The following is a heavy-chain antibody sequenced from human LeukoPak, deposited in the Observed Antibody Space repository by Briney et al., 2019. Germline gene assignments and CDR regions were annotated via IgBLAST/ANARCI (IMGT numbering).Heavy chain of an antibody. Sequence: GGSLRLSCVVSGSRFSSYWMSWVRQAPGKGLEWVANINQDGSEKYYVDSVKGRFTISRDNAKNSLYLQMNSLRAEDTAVYYCAGSGYTYGGYWGQGTLVTVSS. CDR3: AGSGYTYGGY. D-gene: IGHD5-18*01. CDR1: GSRFSSYW. V-gene: IGHV3-7*03. CDR2: INQDGSEK. J-gene: IGHJ4*02.